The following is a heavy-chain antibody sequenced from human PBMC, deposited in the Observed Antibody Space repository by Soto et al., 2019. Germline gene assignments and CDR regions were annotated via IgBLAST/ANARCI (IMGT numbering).Heavy chain of an antibody. CDR2: ISSSSSTI. V-gene: IGHV3-48*02. Sequence: GGSLRLSCAASGFTFSSYSMNWVRQAPGKGLEWVSYISSSSSTIYYADSVKGRFTISRDNAKNSLYLQMNSLRDEDTAVYYCARAYPHSYDLSGSPGTPWGQGTLVTVSS. CDR3: ARAYPHSYDLSGSPGTP. D-gene: IGHD1-26*01. J-gene: IGHJ4*02. CDR1: GFTFSSYS.